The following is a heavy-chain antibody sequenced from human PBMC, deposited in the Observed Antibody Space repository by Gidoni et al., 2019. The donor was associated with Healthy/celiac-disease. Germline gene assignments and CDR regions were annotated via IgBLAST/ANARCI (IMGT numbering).Heavy chain of an antibody. CDR1: GSTSSSYA. Sequence: QVQLVESGGGVVQTGRSLRVSCAASGSTSSSYAMHGVRQAPGKGLECVAFLSYDGSNNYSADSVKGRFTISRANSKYTLYLQMNSLRAADTAVYSCACEFLTGYYISWFDPWGQGTLVTVSS. D-gene: IGHD3-9*01. J-gene: IGHJ5*02. CDR3: ACEFLTGYYISWFDP. V-gene: IGHV3-30*04. CDR2: LSYDGSNN.